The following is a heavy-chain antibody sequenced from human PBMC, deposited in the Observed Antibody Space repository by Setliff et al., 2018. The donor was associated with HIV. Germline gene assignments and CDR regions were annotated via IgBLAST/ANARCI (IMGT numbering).Heavy chain of an antibody. Sequence: SETLSLTCAVYDGSLSSYYWSWIRQSTGKGLEWIGEINDSGTTNYNQSLESRVTMLIDMSKNQLSLKLSSVTAADTAVYFCARGPIRYSSGVRWFLGVESWYSGIDYWGQGTRVTVSS. CDR3: ARGPIRYSSGVRWFLGVESWYSGIDY. CDR2: INDSGTT. D-gene: IGHD2-15*01. V-gene: IGHV4-34*01. J-gene: IGHJ4*02. CDR1: DGSLSSYY.